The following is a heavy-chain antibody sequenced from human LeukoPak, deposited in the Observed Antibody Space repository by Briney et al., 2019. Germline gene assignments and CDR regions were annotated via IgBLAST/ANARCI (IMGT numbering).Heavy chain of an antibody. J-gene: IGHJ4*02. V-gene: IGHV3-7*01. CDR1: GFTFTTYW. CDR2: VKQDGSEK. D-gene: IGHD5-24*01. CDR3: ARGDGYHRL. Sequence: GGSLRLSCAASGFTFTTYWMTWVRQAPGKGLGWVAKVKQDGSEKYYVDSVKGRFTISRDNAKNSLSLQMDSLRVEDTAVYFCARGDGYHRLWGQGTLVTVSS.